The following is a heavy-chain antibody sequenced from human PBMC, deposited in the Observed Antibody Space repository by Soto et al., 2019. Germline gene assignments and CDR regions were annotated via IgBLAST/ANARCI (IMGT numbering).Heavy chain of an antibody. D-gene: IGHD3-22*01. CDR1: GGTFSSYA. Sequence: SVKVSCKASGGTFSSYAISWVRQAPGQGLEWMGGIIPIFGTANYAQKFQGRVTITADESTSTAYMELSSLRSEDTAVYYCARVRNTMIVVVILFGLYWGQGTLVTVSS. V-gene: IGHV1-69*13. CDR3: ARVRNTMIVVVILFGLY. CDR2: IIPIFGTA. J-gene: IGHJ4*02.